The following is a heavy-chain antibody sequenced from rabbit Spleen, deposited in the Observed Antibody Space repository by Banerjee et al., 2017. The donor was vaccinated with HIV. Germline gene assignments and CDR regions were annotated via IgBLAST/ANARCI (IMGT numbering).Heavy chain of an antibody. D-gene: IGHD1-1*01. CDR3: ARDTSSSFSSYGMDL. J-gene: IGHJ6*01. CDR1: GFSLNSGYD. Sequence: QSLEESGGGLVKPGASLTLTCKASGFSLNSGYDMCWVRQAPGKGLEWIACIELGSSDFTYFASWARGRFTISKTSSTTVTLQMTSLTAADTATYFCARDTSSSFSSYGMDLWGPGTLVTVS. V-gene: IGHV1S40*01. CDR2: IELGSSDFT.